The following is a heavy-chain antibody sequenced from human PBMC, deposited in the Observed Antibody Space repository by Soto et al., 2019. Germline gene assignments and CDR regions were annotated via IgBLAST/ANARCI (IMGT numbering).Heavy chain of an antibody. CDR2: MSPGDSDT. CDR3: ALLRYSSALWGVGGALDI. Sequence: EVQLVQSGAEVKKPGESLKISCKGSGYKFTSDWIGWVRQMPGKGLEWMGIMSPGDSDTRYSPSFQGQVTISADKSITTAYLQWSSLKASDTAVYYCALLRYSSALWGVGGALDIWGQGTMVTVSS. CDR1: GYKFTSDW. V-gene: IGHV5-51*01. D-gene: IGHD6-19*01. J-gene: IGHJ3*02.